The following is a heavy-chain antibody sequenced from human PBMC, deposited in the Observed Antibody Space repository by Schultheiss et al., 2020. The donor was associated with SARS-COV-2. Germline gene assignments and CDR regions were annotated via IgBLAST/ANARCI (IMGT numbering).Heavy chain of an antibody. J-gene: IGHJ4*02. Sequence: SETLSLTCAVYGGSFSGYYWSWIRQPPGKGLEWIGEINHSGSTNYNPSLKSRVTISVDTSKNQFSLKLSSVTAADTAVYCCAGLPYCSSTSCYEGDYWGQGTLVTVSS. D-gene: IGHD2-2*01. CDR2: INHSGST. CDR1: GGSFSGYY. CDR3: AGLPYCSSTSCYEGDY. V-gene: IGHV4-34*01.